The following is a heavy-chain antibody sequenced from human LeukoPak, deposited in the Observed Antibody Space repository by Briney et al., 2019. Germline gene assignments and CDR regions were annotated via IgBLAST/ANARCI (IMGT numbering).Heavy chain of an antibody. V-gene: IGHV4-59*01. CDR2: IYYSGGT. Sequence: SETLSLTCTVSGGSISGYYYNWIRQPPGKGLEWIGYIYYSGGTDYNPSLKSRVTISLDTSKNQFSLKLSSVTTADTAVYYCARSVVTLYWYFDLWGRGTLVTVSS. CDR3: ARSVVTLYWYFDL. CDR1: GGSISGYY. J-gene: IGHJ2*01. D-gene: IGHD4-23*01.